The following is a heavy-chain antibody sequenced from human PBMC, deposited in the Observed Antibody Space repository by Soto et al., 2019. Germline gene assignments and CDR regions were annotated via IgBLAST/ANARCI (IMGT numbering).Heavy chain of an antibody. CDR2: INSDGSST. J-gene: IGHJ4*02. Sequence: GGSLRLSCAASGFTFSSYWMHWVRQAPGKGLVWVSRINSDGSSTSYADSVKGRFTISRDNAKNTLYLQMNSLRAEDTAVYYCARACQEGRGSYRYMLFDYWGQGTLVTVSS. V-gene: IGHV3-74*01. D-gene: IGHD3-16*02. CDR1: GFTFSSYW. CDR3: ARACQEGRGSYRYMLFDY.